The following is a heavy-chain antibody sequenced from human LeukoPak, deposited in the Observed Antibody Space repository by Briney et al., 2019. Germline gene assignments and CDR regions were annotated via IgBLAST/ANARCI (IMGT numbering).Heavy chain of an antibody. Sequence: SGGSLRLSCAASGFTYSNFWMSWVRQAPGMGLEGLANINQDGSEKYYVDSVKGRFTISRDNDKKSFYLQMDSLRAEDTAVYYCTRGRGISEWGQGTLVAVSS. CDR2: INQDGSEK. CDR1: GFTYSNFW. CDR3: TRGRGISE. J-gene: IGHJ4*02. V-gene: IGHV3-7*01.